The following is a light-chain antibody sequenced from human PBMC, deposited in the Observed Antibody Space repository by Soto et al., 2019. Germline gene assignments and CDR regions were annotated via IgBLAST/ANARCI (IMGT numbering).Light chain of an antibody. CDR2: AAS. J-gene: IGKJ4*01. Sequence: DIEMTQSPSSLSASLGDRVTITCRASQSISNYLNWYQHKPGKAPKLLIYAASILQSGVPTRFRGSGSVTDFTLTISSLQPEYFATYYCQHSYHTPLTFGGGTKVEIK. CDR3: QHSYHTPLT. V-gene: IGKV1-39*01. CDR1: QSISNY.